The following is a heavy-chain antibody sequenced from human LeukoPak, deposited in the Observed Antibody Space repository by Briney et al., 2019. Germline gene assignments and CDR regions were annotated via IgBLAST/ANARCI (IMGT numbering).Heavy chain of an antibody. J-gene: IGHJ4*02. Sequence: GGSLRLSCAASGFTVSSNYMSWVRQAPGKWLEWVSFIYSGGTTYYADSVKGRFTISRDNSKNTLYLQMNSLRAEDTAVYYCATRAGSYGYYFDYWGQGTLVTVSS. D-gene: IGHD3-10*01. CDR1: GFTVSSNY. CDR2: IYSGGTT. V-gene: IGHV3-53*01. CDR3: ATRAGSYGYYFDY.